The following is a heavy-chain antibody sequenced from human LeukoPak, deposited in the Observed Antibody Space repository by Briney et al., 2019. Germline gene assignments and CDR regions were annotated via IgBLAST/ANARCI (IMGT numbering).Heavy chain of an antibody. CDR1: GFNFSDHF. J-gene: IGHJ4*02. D-gene: IGHD1-1*01. CDR2: SKNKANSNII. CDR3: ARDNSNWTFDY. Sequence: GGSLRLSCAASGFNFSDHFMDWVRQAPGKGLEWVGRSKNKANSNIIEYAASVKGRFTISRDDSKNSLYLQMNSLKAEDTAVYFCARDNSNWTFDYWGQGTLVTVSS. V-gene: IGHV3-72*01.